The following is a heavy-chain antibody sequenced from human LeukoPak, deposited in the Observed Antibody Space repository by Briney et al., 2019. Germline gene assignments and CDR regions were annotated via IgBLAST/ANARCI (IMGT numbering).Heavy chain of an antibody. CDR3: AKGGVRYVVAPPGHY. Sequence: GGSLRLSCAASGFMFRTFAMSWVRQGPGQGLEWVSSITSNSDTISHANSVNGRFTISRDNSNNTLYLQMNSLRAEDTAVYYFAKGGVRYVVAPPGHYWGQGTLVTVSS. J-gene: IGHJ4*02. CDR1: GFMFRTFA. V-gene: IGHV3-23*01. D-gene: IGHD3-10*02. CDR2: ITSNSDTI.